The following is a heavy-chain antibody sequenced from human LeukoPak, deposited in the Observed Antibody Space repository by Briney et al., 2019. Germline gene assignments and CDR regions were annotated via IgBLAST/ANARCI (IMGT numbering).Heavy chain of an antibody. J-gene: IGHJ4*02. CDR2: ISRNGRNT. D-gene: IGHD2-2*01. CDR1: GFTFNNAW. V-gene: IGHV3-64*01. CDR3: ARRSSSQDFDS. Sequence: GGSLRLSCAASGFTFNNAWMSWVRQAPGKGLEFVSAISRNGRNTYYGNSVKGRFTISRDNAKNSLYLQMNSLRAEDTAVYYCARRSSSQDFDSWGQGTLVTVSS.